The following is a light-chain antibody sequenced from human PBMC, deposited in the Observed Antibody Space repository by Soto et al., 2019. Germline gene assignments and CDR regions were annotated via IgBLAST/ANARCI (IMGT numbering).Light chain of an antibody. CDR3: CSYTTSSTYV. J-gene: IGLJ1*01. CDR2: DVS. CDR1: SSDVGSYNY. V-gene: IGLV2-14*03. Sequence: QSVLTQPASVSGSPGQSIAISCTGTSSDVGSYNYVSWYQQHPGKAPKLMIYDVSNRPSGISNRFSGSKSGNTASLTISGLQAADEADYYCCSYTTSSTYVFGTGTKLTVL.